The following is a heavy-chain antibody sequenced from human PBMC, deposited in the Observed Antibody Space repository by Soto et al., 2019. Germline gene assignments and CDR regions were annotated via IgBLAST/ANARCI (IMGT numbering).Heavy chain of an antibody. J-gene: IGHJ4*02. V-gene: IGHV4-30-4*01. Sequence: QVQLQESGPGLVKPSQTLSLTCTVSGGSISSGDYYWSWIRQPPGKGLGGIGYFYYSGSTYYNPSLKSRVTISVDTSKNQFSLKLSSVTAADTAVYYCARETSIWSGSQYYFDYWGQGTLVTVSS. CDR2: FYYSGST. CDR1: GGSISSGDYY. D-gene: IGHD3-3*01. CDR3: ARETSIWSGSQYYFDY.